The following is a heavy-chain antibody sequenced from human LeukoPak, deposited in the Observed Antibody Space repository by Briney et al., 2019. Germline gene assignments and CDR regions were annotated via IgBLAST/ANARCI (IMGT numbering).Heavy chain of an antibody. CDR3: TTVAYSYGAC. CDR2: IKSQTDGGTT. D-gene: IGHD5-18*01. CDR1: GFTFSNAC. Sequence: GGCLRLSCAASGFTFSNACMTWARQAPGKGLEWVGRIKSQTDGGTTHYATPVKGRVTISRDDTKNTLYMQMNSLKTEDTAVYYCTTVAYSYGACWGQGSLVTVSS. V-gene: IGHV3-15*01. J-gene: IGHJ1*01.